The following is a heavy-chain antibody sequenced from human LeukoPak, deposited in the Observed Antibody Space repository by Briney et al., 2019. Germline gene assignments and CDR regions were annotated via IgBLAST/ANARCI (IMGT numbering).Heavy chain of an antibody. V-gene: IGHV3-23*01. CDR3: AKNGKDYDFWSGYHPIDY. D-gene: IGHD3-3*01. CDR2: ISGSGGST. Sequence: GGSLRLSCAASGFTFSSYAMSWVRQAPGKGLEWVSAISGSGGSTYYADSVKGRFTISRDNSKNTLYLQMNSLRAEDTAVYYCAKNGKDYDFWSGYHPIDYWGQGTLVTVSS. J-gene: IGHJ4*02. CDR1: GFTFSSYA.